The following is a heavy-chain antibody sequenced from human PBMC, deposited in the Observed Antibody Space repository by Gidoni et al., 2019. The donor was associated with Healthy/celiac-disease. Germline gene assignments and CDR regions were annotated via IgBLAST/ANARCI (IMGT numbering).Heavy chain of an antibody. D-gene: IGHD1-26*01. CDR2: IIPILGIA. V-gene: IGHV1-69*09. J-gene: IGHJ3*02. CDR1: GGTFSSYA. Sequence: QVQLVQSGAEVKKPGSSVKVSCKASGGTFSSYAISWVRQAPGQGLEWMGRIIPILGIANYAQKFQGRVTITADKSTSTAYMELSSLRSEDTAVYYCARDRDSGSYWYAFDIWGQGTMVTVSS. CDR3: ARDRDSGSYWYAFDI.